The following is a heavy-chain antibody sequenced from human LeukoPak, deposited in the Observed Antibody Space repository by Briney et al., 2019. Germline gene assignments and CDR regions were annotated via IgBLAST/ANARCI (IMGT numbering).Heavy chain of an antibody. D-gene: IGHD6-13*01. CDR1: EFTFGRYS. Sequence: PGGSLRLSCAASEFTFGRYSMNWVRQAPGKGLEWVSTISSISHYIYYADSVRGRFTISRDNAKNSMFLQMNSLRAEDTGVYYCARGWGSSWYYFDYWGQGTLVTVSS. CDR2: ISSISHYI. V-gene: IGHV3-21*01. CDR3: ARGWGSSWYYFDY. J-gene: IGHJ4*02.